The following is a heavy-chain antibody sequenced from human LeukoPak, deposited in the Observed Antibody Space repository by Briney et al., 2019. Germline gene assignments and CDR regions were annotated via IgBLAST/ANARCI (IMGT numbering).Heavy chain of an antibody. CDR1: GFTFSSSA. D-gene: IGHD1-26*01. J-gene: IGHJ4*02. Sequence: GGSLRLPCSASGFTFSSSAMHWVRQAPGKGLEYVSAISSSGGSTYYADSVKGRFTISRDNSKNTLYLQMSSLRADDTAVYYCVKPFSGSYYGYFDYWGQGTLVTVSS. V-gene: IGHV3-64D*06. CDR2: ISSSGGST. CDR3: VKPFSGSYYGYFDY.